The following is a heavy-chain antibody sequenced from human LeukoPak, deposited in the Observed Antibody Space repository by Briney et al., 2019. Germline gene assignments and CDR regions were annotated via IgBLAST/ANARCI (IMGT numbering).Heavy chain of an antibody. V-gene: IGHV1-18*01. CDR1: GYTVTNYG. D-gene: IGHD6-6*01. CDR2: IGAYNGNT. J-gene: IGHJ4*02. Sequence: ASVMVSCKASGYTVTNYGVSWVRQAPGQGLEWMGWIGAYNGNTNYAQKLQGRVTMTTDTSTGTAYMELRSLRSDDTAVYYCARDRRSSSSNSILFDYWGQGTVVTVSS. CDR3: ARDRRSSSSNSILFDY.